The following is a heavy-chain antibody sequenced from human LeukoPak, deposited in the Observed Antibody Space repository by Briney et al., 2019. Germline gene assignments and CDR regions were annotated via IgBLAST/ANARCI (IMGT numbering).Heavy chain of an antibody. CDR2: INHSGST. Sequence: SETLFLTCAVYGGSFSGYYWSWIRQPPGKGLEGIGEINHSGSTNYNPSLKSRVTISVDTSKNQLSLKLRSVPAADTGVYYCASFSSGWYGVYWGKGTLVTVSS. V-gene: IGHV4-34*01. CDR3: ASFSSGWYGVY. CDR1: GGSFSGYY. D-gene: IGHD6-19*01. J-gene: IGHJ4*02.